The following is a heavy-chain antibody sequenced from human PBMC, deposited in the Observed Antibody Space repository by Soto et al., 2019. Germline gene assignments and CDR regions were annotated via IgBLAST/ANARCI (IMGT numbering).Heavy chain of an antibody. D-gene: IGHD6-19*01. CDR3: GRDGGGSSGWYGGDFDY. CDR2: IIPIFGTA. J-gene: IGHJ4*02. V-gene: IGHV1-69*01. CDR1: GGTFSSYA. Sequence: QVQLVQSGAEVKKPGSSVKVSCKASGGTFSSYAISWVRQAPGQGLEWMGGIIPIFGTANYAQKFQGRVTITADESTSTAYMELSSLRCEDTAVYYCGRDGGGSSGWYGGDFDYWGQGTLVTVSS.